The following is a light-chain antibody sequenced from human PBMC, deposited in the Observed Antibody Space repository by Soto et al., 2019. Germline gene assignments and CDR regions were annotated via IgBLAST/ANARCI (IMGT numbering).Light chain of an antibody. CDR3: QQTYSFPET. CDR1: QNIGDY. CDR2: SAI. J-gene: IGKJ3*01. Sequence: DIQMTQSPSSLSASVGDRVTITCRAGQNIGDYLNWYQQRPGKAPKLLIYSAISLQSGVPSRFRGSGSGTDFTLTITSLQPEDFATYYCQQTYSFPETFGPGTRVDVK. V-gene: IGKV1-39*01.